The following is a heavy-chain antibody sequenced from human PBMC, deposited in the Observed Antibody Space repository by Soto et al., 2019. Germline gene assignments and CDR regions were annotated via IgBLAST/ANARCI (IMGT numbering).Heavy chain of an antibody. Sequence: QVPLVQSGAEVKKPGASVKVSCKASGYTFTSYGISWVRQAPGQGLEWMGWISAYNGNTNYAQKLQGRVTMTTDTSTSTAYMELRSLRSDDTAVYYCARDHGRCSGGSCYYYYGMDVWGQGTTVTVSS. V-gene: IGHV1-18*04. D-gene: IGHD2-15*01. CDR2: ISAYNGNT. J-gene: IGHJ6*02. CDR1: GYTFTSYG. CDR3: ARDHGRCSGGSCYYYYGMDV.